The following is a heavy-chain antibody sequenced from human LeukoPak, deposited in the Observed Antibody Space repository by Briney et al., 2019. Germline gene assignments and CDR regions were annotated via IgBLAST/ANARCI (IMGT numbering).Heavy chain of an antibody. J-gene: IGHJ4*02. D-gene: IGHD3-22*01. CDR3: ARGGGYYYFDY. V-gene: IGHV3-7*01. Sequence: GGSLRLSCAASGFTFSSYWMSWVRQAPGKGLEWVANIKQDGSEKYYVDSVKGRFTISRDSAKNSLYLQMNSLRAEDTAVYYCARGGGYYYFDYWGQGTLVTVSS. CDR1: GFTFSSYW. CDR2: IKQDGSEK.